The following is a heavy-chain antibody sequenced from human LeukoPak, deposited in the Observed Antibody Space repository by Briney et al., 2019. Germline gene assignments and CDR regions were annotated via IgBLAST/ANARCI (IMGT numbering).Heavy chain of an antibody. CDR1: GFTFSSYE. D-gene: IGHD3-10*01. CDR3: ARPYYYASGSSYFDY. CDR2: ISSSGTTI. J-gene: IGHJ4*02. V-gene: IGHV3-48*03. Sequence: GGSLRLSCAASGFTFSSYEMNWVRQAPGKGLEWDSYISSSGTTIYYADSLKGRFTISRDNAENSVYLQMNSLRAEDTAVYYCARPYYYASGSSYFDYWGQGTLVTVSS.